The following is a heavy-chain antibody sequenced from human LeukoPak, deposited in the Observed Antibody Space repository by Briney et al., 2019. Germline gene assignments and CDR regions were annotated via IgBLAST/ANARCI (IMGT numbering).Heavy chain of an antibody. CDR1: GFAFRFADCA. J-gene: IGHJ6*02. D-gene: IGHD3-16*01. CDR3: ATYTHWVAGDV. Sequence: GESLRLSCAASGFAFRFADCAILWVRQAPGKGLEWVANMNQDGSEKDYVDSVKGRLTISRDNARNSLYLQMGSLRAEDTAVYYCATYTHWVAGDVWGQGTTVTVSS. V-gene: IGHV3-7*01. CDR2: MNQDGSEK.